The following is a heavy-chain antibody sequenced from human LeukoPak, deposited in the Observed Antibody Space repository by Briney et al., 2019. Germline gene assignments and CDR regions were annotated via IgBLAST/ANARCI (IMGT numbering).Heavy chain of an antibody. CDR1: GGSFSGYY. V-gene: IGHV4-34*01. D-gene: IGHD5-18*01. CDR2: INHSGST. CDR3: ASYTAGGGGLDY. Sequence: SETLSLTCAVYGGSFSGYYWSWIRQPPGKGLEWIGEINHSGSTNYNPSLKSRVTISVDTSKNQFSLKLSSVTAADTAVYYCASYTAGGGGLDYWGQGTLVTVSS. J-gene: IGHJ4*02.